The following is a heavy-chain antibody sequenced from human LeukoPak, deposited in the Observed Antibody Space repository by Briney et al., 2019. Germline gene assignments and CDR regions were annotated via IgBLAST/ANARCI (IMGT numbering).Heavy chain of an antibody. CDR3: VRYFADYGGNSMDY. D-gene: IGHD4-23*01. V-gene: IGHV3-30*03. CDR1: GFTFSSYG. J-gene: IGHJ4*02. Sequence: GGSLRLSCAASGFTFSSYGMHWVRQAPGKGLEWVAVISYDGSNKYYADSVKGRFTISRDNAKKSLNLQMNSLRAEDTAVYYCVRYFADYGGNSMDYWGQGTLVTVSS. CDR2: ISYDGSNK.